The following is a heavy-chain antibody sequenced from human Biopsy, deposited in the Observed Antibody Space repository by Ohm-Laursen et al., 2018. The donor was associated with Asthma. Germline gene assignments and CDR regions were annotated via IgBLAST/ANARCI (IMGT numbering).Heavy chain of an antibody. CDR3: AKEVFPGWELRRGPDS. V-gene: IGHV3-30*18. CDR1: GFTFSNYG. J-gene: IGHJ4*02. Sequence: SLRLSCAASGFTFSNYGMHWVRQAPGKGLDWVAVISFDGTNRNYTDSVRGRFTISRDNSRNTLHLEMNSLRAEDTAVYFCAKEVFPGWELRRGPDSWGQGTLVTVSS. CDR2: ISFDGTNR. D-gene: IGHD1-26*01.